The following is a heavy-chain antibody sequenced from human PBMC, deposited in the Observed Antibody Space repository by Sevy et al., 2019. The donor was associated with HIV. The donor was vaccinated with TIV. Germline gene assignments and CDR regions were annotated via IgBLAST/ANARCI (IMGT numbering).Heavy chain of an antibody. CDR2: IWYDGSNK. CDR1: GFTFSNKG. J-gene: IGHJ4*02. V-gene: IGHV3-33*01. Sequence: GSLRLYCAASGFTFSNKGMHWVRQAPGKGLEWVAVIWYDGSNKYYGDSVKGRFTISRINSKNTLYLQMNSLRVEDRATYYCARESGSDWYLDSWGQGTLVTVSS. CDR3: ARESGSDWYLDS. D-gene: IGHD2-21*02.